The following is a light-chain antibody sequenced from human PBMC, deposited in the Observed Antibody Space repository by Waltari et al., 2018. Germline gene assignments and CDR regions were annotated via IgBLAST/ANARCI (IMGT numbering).Light chain of an antibody. Sequence: DIVMTQTPLSLSVTPGQPASISCKSSPSLLHSDGKTYLYCYLQKPGQSPQLLIYEVSSRCSGLPYRFSGSGSGTDFTLKISRVEAEDVGVYYFMQGIHLPLTFGGGTKVEIK. J-gene: IGKJ4*01. V-gene: IGKV2-29*03. CDR1: PSLLHSDGKTY. CDR2: EVS. CDR3: MQGIHLPLT.